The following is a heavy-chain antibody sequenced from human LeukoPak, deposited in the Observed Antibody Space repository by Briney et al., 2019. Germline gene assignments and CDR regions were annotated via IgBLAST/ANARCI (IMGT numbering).Heavy chain of an antibody. Sequence: VGSLRLSCAASGFSFSTYWMSWVRQAPGKGLEWVAAINQDGSEKYYVDSVKGRFTISRDNAKNSLYLQMNSLRAEDTAVYYCAREGFDSYGTTKDAFDVWGQGTMVTVSS. V-gene: IGHV3-7*05. J-gene: IGHJ3*01. CDR2: INQDGSEK. CDR1: GFSFSTYW. CDR3: AREGFDSYGTTKDAFDV. D-gene: IGHD5-18*01.